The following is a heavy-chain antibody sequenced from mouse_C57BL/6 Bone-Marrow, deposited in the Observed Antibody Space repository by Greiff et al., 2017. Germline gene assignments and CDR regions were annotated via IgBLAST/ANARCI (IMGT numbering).Heavy chain of an antibody. Sequence: QVQLQQPGAELVRPGTSVKLSCKASGYTFTSYWMHWVKQRPGQGLEWIGVIDPSDSYTNYNQKFKGKATLTVDPSSSTAYMQLSSLTSEDSAVYYGARPHYYYGSGGAYWGKGTLVTVSA. D-gene: IGHD1-1*01. V-gene: IGHV1-59*01. CDR3: ARPHYYYGSGGAY. CDR2: IDPSDSYT. J-gene: IGHJ3*01. CDR1: GYTFTSYW.